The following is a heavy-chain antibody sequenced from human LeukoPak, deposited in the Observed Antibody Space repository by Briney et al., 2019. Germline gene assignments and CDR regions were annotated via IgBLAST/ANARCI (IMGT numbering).Heavy chain of an antibody. CDR2: IIPIFGTA. CDR1: GGTFSSYA. Sequence: SVKVSCKASGGTFSSYAISWVRQAPGQGLEWMGGIIPIFGTANYAQKFQGRVTITADESTSTAYMELSSLRSEDTAVYYCAGYYYDSSGYHNIHFDYWGQGTLVTVSS. D-gene: IGHD3-22*01. J-gene: IGHJ4*02. CDR3: AGYYYDSSGYHNIHFDY. V-gene: IGHV1-69*13.